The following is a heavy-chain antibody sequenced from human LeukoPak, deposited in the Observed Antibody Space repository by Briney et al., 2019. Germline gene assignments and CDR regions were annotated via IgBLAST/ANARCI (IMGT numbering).Heavy chain of an antibody. J-gene: IGHJ3*02. Sequence: GGSLRLSCTASGFGVSNNCMSWVRQAPGKGLEWVAVIYSGAATFYADAVKGRFSLSRDNSQNALFLQMNSLKVEDSAVYYCARDPGLNAFDIWGQGTMVTVSS. CDR1: GFGVSNNC. V-gene: IGHV3-53*01. CDR3: ARDPGLNAFDI. CDR2: IYSGAAT.